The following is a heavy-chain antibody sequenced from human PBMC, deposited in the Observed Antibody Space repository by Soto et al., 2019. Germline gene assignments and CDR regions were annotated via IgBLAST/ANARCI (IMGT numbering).Heavy chain of an antibody. D-gene: IGHD3-10*01. CDR2: INPNSGGT. CDR3: ARDYRVLTMVRGVLWAY. Sequence: ASVKVSCKASGYTFTGYYMHWVRQAPGQGLEWMGWINPNSGGTNYAQKFQGRVTMIRDTSISTAYMELSRLRSDDTAVYYCARDYRVLTMVRGVLWAYWGQGTLVTVSS. V-gene: IGHV1-2*02. J-gene: IGHJ4*02. CDR1: GYTFTGYY.